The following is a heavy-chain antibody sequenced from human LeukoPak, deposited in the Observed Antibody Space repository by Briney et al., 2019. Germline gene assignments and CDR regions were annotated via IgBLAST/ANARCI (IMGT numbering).Heavy chain of an antibody. CDR1: GGSFRGYY. CDR2: VNHSGST. J-gene: IGHJ5*02. CDR3: ARGGNIWSGLLGRNWFDP. D-gene: IGHD3-3*01. V-gene: IGHV4-34*01. Sequence: SETLSLTCTVYGGSFRGYYWSWIRQPPGTGLEWIGEVNHSGSTNYNPSLKSRVTISEDTSKNQFSLKLSSVTAADTAVYYCARGGNIWSGLLGRNWFDPWGQGTLVTVSS.